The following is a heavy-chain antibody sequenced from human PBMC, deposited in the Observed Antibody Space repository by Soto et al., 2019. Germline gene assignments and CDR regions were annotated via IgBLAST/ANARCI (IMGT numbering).Heavy chain of an antibody. V-gene: IGHV3-48*01. CDR2: IGIGSSTK. Sequence: GGSLRLSCAFFGCPLYGYGMNLTRQAPGKGLEWVSYIGIGSSTKYYADSVKGRFTISRDNAKNSLYLQMNSLRAEDTAVYYYARDQLYYNDISGRPLNAFDVWGQGTMVTVSS. D-gene: IGHD3-22*01. CDR3: ARDQLYYNDISGRPLNAFDV. CDR1: GCPLYGYG. J-gene: IGHJ3*01.